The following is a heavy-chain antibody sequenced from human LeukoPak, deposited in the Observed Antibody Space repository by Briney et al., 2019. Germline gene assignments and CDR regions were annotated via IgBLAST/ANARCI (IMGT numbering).Heavy chain of an antibody. CDR3: ASGSGFSPFRGMHWFDP. Sequence: GASVKVSCKASGGTFSSYAISWVRQAPGQGLEWMGGIIPIFGTANYAQKFQGRVTITADESTSTAYMELSSLRTEDTAVYYCASGSGFSPFRGMHWFDPWGQGTLVTVSS. CDR2: IIPIFGTA. J-gene: IGHJ5*02. CDR1: GGTFSSYA. D-gene: IGHD1-14*01. V-gene: IGHV1-69*13.